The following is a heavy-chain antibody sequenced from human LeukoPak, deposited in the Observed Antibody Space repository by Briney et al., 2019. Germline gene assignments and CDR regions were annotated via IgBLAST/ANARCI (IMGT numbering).Heavy chain of an antibody. Sequence: PGGSLRLSCAASGFTFSSYGMHWVRQAPGKGLEWVAVISYDGSNKYYADSVKGRFTISRDNSKNTLYLQMNSLRTEDTAVYYCAKDSLGAAGLDYYMDVWGKGTTVTVSS. V-gene: IGHV3-30*18. D-gene: IGHD6-13*01. CDR3: AKDSLGAAGLDYYMDV. J-gene: IGHJ6*03. CDR1: GFTFSSYG. CDR2: ISYDGSNK.